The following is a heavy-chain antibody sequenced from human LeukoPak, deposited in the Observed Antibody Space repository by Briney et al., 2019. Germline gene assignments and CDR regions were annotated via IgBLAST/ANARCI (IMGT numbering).Heavy chain of an antibody. CDR1: GFTFSGYA. V-gene: IGHV3-23*01. CDR2: ISGSGGST. D-gene: IGHD3-10*01. J-gene: IGHJ5*02. CDR3: AKVPGSRGKNWFDP. Sequence: GGSLRLSCAASGFTFSGYAMGLVRRAPGKGLEWVSPISGSGGSTYYADSVKGRFTISRDNSKNTLYLQMNSLRAEDTAVYYCAKVPGSRGKNWFDPWGQGTLVTVSS.